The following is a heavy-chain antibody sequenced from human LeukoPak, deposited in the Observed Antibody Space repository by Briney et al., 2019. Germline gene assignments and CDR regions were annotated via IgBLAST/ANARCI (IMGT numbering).Heavy chain of an antibody. Sequence: SETLSLTCSVSGYSISSGYYWGWIRQPPGKGLEWIGSIYHSGSTYYNPSLKSRVTISVDTSKNQFSLKLSSVTAADTAVYYCARVQRQLVAFDYWGQGTLVTVSS. CDR2: IYHSGST. V-gene: IGHV4-38-2*02. D-gene: IGHD6-6*01. J-gene: IGHJ4*02. CDR3: ARVQRQLVAFDY. CDR1: GYSISSGYY.